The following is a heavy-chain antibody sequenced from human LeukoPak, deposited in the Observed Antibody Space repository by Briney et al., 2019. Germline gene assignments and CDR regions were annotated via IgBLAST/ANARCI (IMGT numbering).Heavy chain of an antibody. CDR3: ARGKDYYDSSGYFYEK. V-gene: IGHV4-59*01. Sequence: PSETLSLTCTVSGGSISNYYWSWIRQPPGEGLEWIGFISYTGSTNYNPSLKSRVTVSVDTSKNQFSLRLSSVTAADTAVYYCARGKDYYDSSGYFYEKWGQGTLVTVSS. CDR1: GGSISNYY. J-gene: IGHJ4*02. CDR2: ISYTGST. D-gene: IGHD3-22*01.